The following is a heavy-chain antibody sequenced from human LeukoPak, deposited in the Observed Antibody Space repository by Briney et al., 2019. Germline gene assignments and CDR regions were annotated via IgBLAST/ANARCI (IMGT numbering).Heavy chain of an antibody. V-gene: IGHV3-15*01. J-gene: IGHJ5*02. CDR3: TTDPWFDP. Sequence: DYAAPVKGRFTISRDDSKNTLYLQMNSLKTEDTAVYYRTTDPWFDPWGQGTLVTVSS.